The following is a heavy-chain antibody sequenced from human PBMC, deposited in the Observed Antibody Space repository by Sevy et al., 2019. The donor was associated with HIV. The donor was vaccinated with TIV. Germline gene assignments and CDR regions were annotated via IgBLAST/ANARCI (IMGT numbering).Heavy chain of an antibody. J-gene: IGHJ4*02. CDR3: AGGGALDY. CDR2: IKQDGSEQ. D-gene: IGHD1-26*01. Sequence: GGSLRLSCAASEFTFSAYWMTWIRQAPGKGLEWVANIKQDGSEQYYGDSVKGRFTISRDNAKNSLYLQMNSLRVEDTAVYYCAGGGALDYWGQGTLVTVSS. CDR1: EFTFSAYW. V-gene: IGHV3-7*01.